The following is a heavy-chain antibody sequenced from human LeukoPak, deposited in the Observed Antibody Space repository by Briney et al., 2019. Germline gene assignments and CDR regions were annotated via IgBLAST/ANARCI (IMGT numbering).Heavy chain of an antibody. D-gene: IGHD3-10*01. V-gene: IGHV4-61*02. J-gene: IGHJ4*02. Sequence: PSETLSLACTVSGGSISSGSYYWSWIRQPAGKGLEWIGRIYASGSTNYNPSLKSRVTISVDTSKNQFSLNLSSVTAADTAVYYCARESLWFGELSPHTFDYWGQGTLVTVSS. CDR2: IYASGST. CDR3: ARESLWFGELSPHTFDY. CDR1: GGSISSGSYY.